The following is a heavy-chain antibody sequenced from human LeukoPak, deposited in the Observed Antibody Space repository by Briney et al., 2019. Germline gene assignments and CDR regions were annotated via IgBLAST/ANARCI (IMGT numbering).Heavy chain of an antibody. D-gene: IGHD2-2*02. V-gene: IGHV1-18*01. Sequence: ASVKVSCKASGGTFSSYAISWVRQAPGQGLEWMGWISAYNGNTNYAQKLQGRVTMTTDTSTSTAYMELRSLRSDDTAVYHCARDLELIVVVPAAIGDYFDYWGQGTLVTVSS. CDR1: GGTFSSYA. CDR3: ARDLELIVVVPAAIGDYFDY. CDR2: ISAYNGNT. J-gene: IGHJ4*02.